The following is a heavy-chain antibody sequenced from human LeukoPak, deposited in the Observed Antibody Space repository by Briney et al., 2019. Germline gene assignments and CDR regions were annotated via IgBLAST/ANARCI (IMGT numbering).Heavy chain of an antibody. Sequence: GGSLRLSCAASGFTFSSYTMDWVRQAPGKGLEWVPSISSSSCYTYYADSVKGRFTISRDNAKNTLYLRMNSLRAENTAVYYWARAPGMDIWGKGATVTVSS. CDR1: GFTFSSYT. CDR3: ARAPGMDI. CDR2: ISSSSCYT. V-gene: IGHV3-21*01. J-gene: IGHJ6*04.